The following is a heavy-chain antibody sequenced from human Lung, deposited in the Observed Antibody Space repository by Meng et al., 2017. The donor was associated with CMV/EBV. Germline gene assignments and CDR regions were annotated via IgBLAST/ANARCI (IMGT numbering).Heavy chain of an antibody. CDR1: GFTFGDYG. CDR3: VREHLPIFAVGLPWDY. D-gene: IGHD3-3*01. V-gene: IGHV3-49*04. CDR2: IRGKDYGETT. J-gene: IGHJ4*02. Sequence: GGSLRLXCATSGFTFGDYGLSWVRQAPGRGLEWVAFIRGKDYGETTEYAPSVKARFTVSRDDSKNIAYLQMNSLKAEDTAVYYCVREHLPIFAVGLPWDYWXQGTLVTVSS.